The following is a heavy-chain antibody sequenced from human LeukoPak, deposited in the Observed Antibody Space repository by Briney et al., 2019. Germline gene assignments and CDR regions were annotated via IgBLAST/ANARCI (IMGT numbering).Heavy chain of an antibody. CDR1: GYSISSGYY. CDR3: ARDPLGGRGSSFDY. J-gene: IGHJ4*02. V-gene: IGHV4-38-2*02. D-gene: IGHD3-16*01. Sequence: SETLSLTCAVSGYSISSGYYWGWIRQPPGKGLEWIGSMYHSGSTYYNPPLKSRVTISVDTSKNQFSLKLSSVTAADTAVYYCARDPLGGRGSSFDYWGQGTLVTVSS. CDR2: MYHSGST.